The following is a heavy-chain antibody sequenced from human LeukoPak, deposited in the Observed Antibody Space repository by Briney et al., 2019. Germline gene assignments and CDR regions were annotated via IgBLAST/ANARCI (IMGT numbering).Heavy chain of an antibody. V-gene: IGHV1-69*05. D-gene: IGHD2-15*01. CDR3: AREYCSGGSCYSRAFDI. Sequence: SVKVSCKASGGTFSSYAISWVRQAPGQGLEWMGRIIPIFGTANYAQKFQGRVTITTDESTSTAYMELSSPRSEDTAVYYCAREYCSGGSCYSRAFDIWGQGTMVTVSS. J-gene: IGHJ3*02. CDR1: GGTFSSYA. CDR2: IIPIFGTA.